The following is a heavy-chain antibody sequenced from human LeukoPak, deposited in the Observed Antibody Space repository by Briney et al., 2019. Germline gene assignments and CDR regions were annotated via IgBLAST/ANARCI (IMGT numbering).Heavy chain of an antibody. J-gene: IGHJ4*02. CDR1: GYTFTSYA. V-gene: IGHV1-69*13. CDR3: ARDARTYYYDSSGYYHFDY. D-gene: IGHD3-22*01. CDR2: IIPIFGTA. Sequence: GASVKVSCKASGYTFTSYAISWVRQAPGQGLEWMGGIIPIFGTANYAQKFQGRVTITADESTSTAYMELSSLRSEDTAVYYCARDARTYYYDSSGYYHFDYWGQGTLVTVSS.